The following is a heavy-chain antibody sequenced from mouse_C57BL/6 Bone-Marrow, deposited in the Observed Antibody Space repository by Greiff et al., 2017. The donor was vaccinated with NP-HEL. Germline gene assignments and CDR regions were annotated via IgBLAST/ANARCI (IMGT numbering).Heavy chain of an antibody. Sequence: QVQLQQPGAELVMPGASVKLSCKASGYTFTSYWMHWVKQRPGQGLEWIGEIDPSDSYTNYNQKFKGKSTLTVDKSSSTAYMQLSSLTSEDSAVYYCARWSCYYGSGPWGQGTLVTVSA. V-gene: IGHV1-69*01. J-gene: IGHJ3*01. CDR3: ARWSCYYGSGP. D-gene: IGHD1-1*01. CDR1: GYTFTSYW. CDR2: IDPSDSYT.